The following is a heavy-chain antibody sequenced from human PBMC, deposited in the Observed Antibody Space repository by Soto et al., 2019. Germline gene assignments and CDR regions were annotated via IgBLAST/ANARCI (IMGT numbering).Heavy chain of an antibody. Sequence: QVQLQESGPGLVKPSGTLSLTCAVSGGSFTSNNWWTWVRQPPGQGLEWIGEIYRTGSTNYNPSLKSRVTISLDKSETQISLKVTSLPAADTAVYYCASRDPGTSVDYWGQGTLVSVSS. J-gene: IGHJ4*02. CDR2: IYRTGST. V-gene: IGHV4-4*02. D-gene: IGHD1-7*01. CDR1: GGSFTSNNW. CDR3: ASRDPGTSVDY.